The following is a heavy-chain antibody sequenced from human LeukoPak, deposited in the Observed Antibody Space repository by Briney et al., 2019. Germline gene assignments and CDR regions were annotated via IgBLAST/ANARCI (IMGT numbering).Heavy chain of an antibody. V-gene: IGHV3-9*01. D-gene: IGHD2-2*02. CDR3: AKAGQKDIPVADFDL. CDR2: MSWNSGSL. J-gene: IGHJ2*01. Sequence: PGGSLRLSCAASGFTFDDYAMHWVRQAPGKGLEWVSGMSWNSGSLGYGDSVKGRFTISRDNGKNSLFLQMNRLRPEDTALYYCAKAGQKDIPVADFDLWGRGTLVTVSS. CDR1: GFTFDDYA.